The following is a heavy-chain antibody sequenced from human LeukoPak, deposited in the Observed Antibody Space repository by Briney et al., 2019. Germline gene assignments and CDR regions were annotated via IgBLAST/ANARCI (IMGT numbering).Heavy chain of an antibody. V-gene: IGHV4-39*01. Sequence: SETLSLTCTVSGGSISGSSYYWGWIRQPPGKGLEWIGSIYYSGSTYYNPSLKSRVTISVDTSKNQFSLKLSSVTAADTAVYYCARQRSPWYFDYWGQGTLVTVSS. J-gene: IGHJ4*02. CDR3: ARQRSPWYFDY. CDR2: IYYSGST. CDR1: GGSISGSSYY.